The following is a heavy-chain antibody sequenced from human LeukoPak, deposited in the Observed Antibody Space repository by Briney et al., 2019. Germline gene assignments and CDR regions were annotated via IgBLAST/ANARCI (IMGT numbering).Heavy chain of an antibody. CDR1: GYTFTGYY. J-gene: IGHJ4*02. V-gene: IGHV1-46*01. Sequence: ASVKVSCKASGYTFTGYYMHWVRQAPGQGLEWMGIINPTGGSTTYAQKFQGRVTMTRDTSTSTVYMELSSLRSDDTAVYYCARTAARRFDYWGQGTLVTVS. CDR2: INPTGGST. CDR3: ARTAARRFDY. D-gene: IGHD6-6*01.